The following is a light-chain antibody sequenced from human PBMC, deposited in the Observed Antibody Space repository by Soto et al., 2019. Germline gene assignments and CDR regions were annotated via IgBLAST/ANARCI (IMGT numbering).Light chain of an antibody. CDR1: QSVRSN. V-gene: IGKV3-15*01. Sequence: EIVMTQSPATLSVSPGERATLSCRASQSVRSNLAWYQQKPGQAPRLLIYGASTRAPGIPARVSGSGSGTEFTLTISSLRSEDFALYYCQHYSVWPYTFGQGTKLDIK. CDR2: GAS. J-gene: IGKJ2*01. CDR3: QHYSVWPYT.